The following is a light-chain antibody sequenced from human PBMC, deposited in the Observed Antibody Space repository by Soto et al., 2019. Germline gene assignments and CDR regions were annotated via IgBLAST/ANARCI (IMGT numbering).Light chain of an antibody. CDR2: DTS. J-gene: IGKJ4*01. CDR1: QSVHNN. CDR3: QQYEMWPRT. Sequence: EVVMTQSPATLSVSPGDRATLSCRASQSVHNNLAWYQQKPGQAPRLLIFDTSNRATDIPIRFTGGGSGTEYTLTISSLQSEDSAVYYCQQYEMWPRTFGGGTKVEIK. V-gene: IGKV3-15*01.